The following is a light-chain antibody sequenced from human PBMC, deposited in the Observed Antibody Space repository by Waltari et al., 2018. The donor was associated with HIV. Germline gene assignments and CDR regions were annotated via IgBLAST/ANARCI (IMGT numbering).Light chain of an antibody. V-gene: IGLV2-18*02. J-gene: IGLJ1*01. CDR3: STFTSPATYV. Sequence: QSALTQPPSVSGSPGQSVAIPCSTNNHDFDPTRVSWYHQSPGKVPKLLIYEVTNRPSGVPDRFSGSKSANTASLTISGLQAEDEADYYCSTFTSPATYVFGPGTKVTVL. CDR2: EVT. CDR1: NHDFDPTR.